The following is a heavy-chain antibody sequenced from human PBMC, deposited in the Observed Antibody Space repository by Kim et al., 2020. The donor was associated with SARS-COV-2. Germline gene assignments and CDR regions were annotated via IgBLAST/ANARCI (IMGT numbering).Heavy chain of an antibody. D-gene: IGHD3-16*02. V-gene: IGHV1-2*02. J-gene: IGHJ4*02. CDR3: ARSSLLDFDY. Sequence: NYAQRFQGRVTMTRDTSISTVYLELTSLRSDDTAVYYCARSSLLDFDYWGQGTLVTVSS.